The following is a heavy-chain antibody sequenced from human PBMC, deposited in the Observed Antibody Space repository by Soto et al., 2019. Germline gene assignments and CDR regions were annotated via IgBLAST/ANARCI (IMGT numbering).Heavy chain of an antibody. CDR2: INPSGGST. V-gene: IGHV1-46*01. Sequence: ASVKVSCKASGYTFTSYYMHWVRQAPGQGLERMGIINPSGGSTSYAQKFQGRVPMTRDTSTSTVYMELSSLRSEDTAVYYCARDIQSVPRLYYYGMGVWGQGTTVTVSS. D-gene: IGHD3-22*01. CDR3: ARDIQSVPRLYYYGMGV. CDR1: GYTFTSYY. J-gene: IGHJ6*02.